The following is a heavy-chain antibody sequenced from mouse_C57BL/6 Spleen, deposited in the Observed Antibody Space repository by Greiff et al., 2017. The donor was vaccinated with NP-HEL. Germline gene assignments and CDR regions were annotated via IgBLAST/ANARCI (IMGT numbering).Heavy chain of an antibody. CDR2: IYPRSGNT. D-gene: IGHD1-1*01. V-gene: IGHV1-81*01. Sequence: VQLQESGAELARPGASVKLSCKASGYTFTSYGISWVKQRTGQGLEWIGEIYPRSGNTYYNEKFKGKATLTADKSSSTAYMELRSLTSEDSAVYFCAREGTYYGSSFYAMDYWGQGTSVTVSS. J-gene: IGHJ4*01. CDR3: AREGTYYGSSFYAMDY. CDR1: GYTFTSYG.